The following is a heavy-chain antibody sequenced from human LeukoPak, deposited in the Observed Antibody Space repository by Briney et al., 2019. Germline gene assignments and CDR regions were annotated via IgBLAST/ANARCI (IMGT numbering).Heavy chain of an antibody. J-gene: IGHJ5*02. Sequence: GASVKVSCKASGYTFTGYYMHWVRHAPGQGLEWMGWINPNSGGTNYAQKFQGRVTMTRDTSISTAYMELSRLRSDDTAVYYCARDPGFGVYSSSWYDGNWFDPWGQGTLVTVSS. CDR2: INPNSGGT. CDR1: GYTFTGYY. V-gene: IGHV1-2*02. D-gene: IGHD6-13*01. CDR3: ARDPGFGVYSSSWYDGNWFDP.